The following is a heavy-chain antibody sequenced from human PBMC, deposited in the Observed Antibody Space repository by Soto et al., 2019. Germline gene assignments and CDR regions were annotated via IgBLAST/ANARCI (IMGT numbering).Heavy chain of an antibody. CDR1: GFTFSSYG. Sequence: LRLSCAASGFTFSSYGMHWVRQAPGKGLEWVAVISYDGSNKYYADSVKGRFTISRDNSKNALYLQMNSLRAEDTAVYYCAKSSRYDSSPYSRGYSYGLDVWGQGTTVTVSS. D-gene: IGHD3-22*01. CDR3: AKSSRYDSSPYSRGYSYGLDV. CDR2: ISYDGSNK. V-gene: IGHV3-30*18. J-gene: IGHJ6*02.